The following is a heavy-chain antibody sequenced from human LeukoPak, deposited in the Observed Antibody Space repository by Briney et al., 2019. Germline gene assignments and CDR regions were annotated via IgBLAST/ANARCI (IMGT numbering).Heavy chain of an antibody. Sequence: ASVKVSCKASGYTFTSYYMHWVRQALGQGLEWMGVINSSGGSIGYAQKFQGRVTMTRDTSTSTVYMELSSLRSEDTAVYYCARDPGITMIVVDPQGMDVWGQGTTVTVSS. J-gene: IGHJ6*02. CDR1: GYTFTSYY. D-gene: IGHD3-22*01. CDR2: INSSGGSI. V-gene: IGHV1-46*01. CDR3: ARDPGITMIVVDPQGMDV.